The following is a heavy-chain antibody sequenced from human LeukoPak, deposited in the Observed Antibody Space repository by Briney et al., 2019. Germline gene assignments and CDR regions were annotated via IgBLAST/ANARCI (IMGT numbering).Heavy chain of an antibody. CDR3: ARVLPFLEWLPPPDV. D-gene: IGHD3-3*01. Sequence: PSETLSLTCAVYGGSFSGYYWSWIRQPPGKGLEWIGEINHSGSTNYNPSLKSRVTISVGTSKNQFSLKLSSVTAADTAVYYCARVLPFLEWLPPPDVWGKGTTVTVSS. CDR2: INHSGST. CDR1: GGSFSGYY. V-gene: IGHV4-34*01. J-gene: IGHJ6*04.